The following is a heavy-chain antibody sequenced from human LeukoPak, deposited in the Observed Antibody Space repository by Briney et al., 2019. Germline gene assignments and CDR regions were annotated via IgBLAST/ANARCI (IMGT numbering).Heavy chain of an antibody. D-gene: IGHD3-16*01. V-gene: IGHV3-7*01. J-gene: IGHJ4*02. CDR1: GFTFSSHW. CDR2: INQDGSEK. CDR3: VRDRLGDFYFDY. Sequence: GGSLGLSCVASGFTFSSHWMTWVRQAPGKGLEWVATINQDGSEKYYVDSVKGRFTISRDNAKKSLYLQMNSLRAEDTAVYYCVRDRLGDFYFDYWGQGTLVTVSS.